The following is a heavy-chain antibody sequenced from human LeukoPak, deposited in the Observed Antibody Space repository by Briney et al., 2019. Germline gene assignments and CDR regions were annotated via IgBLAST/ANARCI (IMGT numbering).Heavy chain of an antibody. CDR3: ARDPRSYYDSTIAFDY. CDR1: GYTFTSYD. D-gene: IGHD3-22*01. V-gene: IGHV1-18*01. J-gene: IGHJ4*02. Sequence: ASVKVSCKASGYTFTSYDINWVRQATGQGLEWMGWISAYNGNTNYAQKLQGRVTMTTDTSTSTAYMELRSLRSDDTAVYYCARDPRSYYDSTIAFDYWGQGTLVTVSS. CDR2: ISAYNGNT.